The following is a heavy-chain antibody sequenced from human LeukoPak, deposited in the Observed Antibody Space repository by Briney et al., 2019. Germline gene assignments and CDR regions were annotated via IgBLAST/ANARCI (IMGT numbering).Heavy chain of an antibody. D-gene: IGHD6-19*01. CDR3: ARIAVADEYYYYTMDV. J-gene: IGHJ6*02. CDR2: ISYDGSNK. V-gene: IGHV3-30*03. CDR1: GFTFSSYG. Sequence: GGSLRLSCAASGFTFSSYGMHWVRQAPGKGLEWVAVISYDGSNKSYGDSVKGRFTISRDNSKNTLYLQMNILRAEDTAVYFCARIAVADEYYYYTMDVWGQGTPVTVS.